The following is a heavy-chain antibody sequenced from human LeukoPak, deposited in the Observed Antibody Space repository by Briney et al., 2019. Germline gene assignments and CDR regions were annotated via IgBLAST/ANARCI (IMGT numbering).Heavy chain of an antibody. V-gene: IGHV4-34*01. D-gene: IGHD3-10*01. CDR3: ARLLLLWFGELLPSGYYFDY. CDR2: INHSGST. CDR1: GGSFSGYY. J-gene: IGHJ4*02. Sequence: SETLSLTCAVYGGSFSGYYWSWIRQPPGKGLEWIGEINHSGSTNYNPSLKSRVTISVDTSKNQFSLKLSSVTAADTAVYYCARLLLLWFGELLPSGYYFDYWGQGTLVTVSS.